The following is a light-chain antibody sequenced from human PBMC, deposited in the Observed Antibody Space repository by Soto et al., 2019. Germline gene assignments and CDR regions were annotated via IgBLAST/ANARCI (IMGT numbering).Light chain of an antibody. CDR1: QSVSDN. J-gene: IGKJ4*01. CDR2: GAS. CDR3: KQYKSWTPVT. Sequence: EIVMTQSPATLSVSPGEGATLSCRASQSVSDNLAWYQQKPGQAPSLLIYGASTRAAGVPVRFSAGGSGTEFSITFSSLQAEEFAVYYCKQYKSWTPVTFGGGTKVEIK. V-gene: IGKV3-15*01.